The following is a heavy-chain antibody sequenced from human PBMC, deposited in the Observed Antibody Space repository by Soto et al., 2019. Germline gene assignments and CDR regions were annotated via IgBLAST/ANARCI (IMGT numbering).Heavy chain of an antibody. CDR3: ARDFIGTYFDY. CDR1: GFTFSIYG. V-gene: IGHV3-33*01. CDR2: IWYDGSNK. Sequence: PGGSLRLSCAASGFTFSIYGMHWVRQAPGKGLEWVAVIWYDGSNKYYADSVKGRFTISRDNSKNTLYLQMDSLRAEDTAVYYCARDFIGTYFDYWGQGTLVTVSS. J-gene: IGHJ4*02.